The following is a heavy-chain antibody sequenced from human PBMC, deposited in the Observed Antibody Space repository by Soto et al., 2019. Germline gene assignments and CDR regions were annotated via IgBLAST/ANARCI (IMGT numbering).Heavy chain of an antibody. Sequence: GGSLRLSCAASGFTFSDYGIHWVRQAPGKGLDWVAVISYDGSNKYYADSVKGRFTISRDNSKNTLYLQMNSLRAEDTAVYYCARCPGVAAAGPPFDPWGQGTLVTVSS. CDR1: GFTFSDYG. CDR3: ARCPGVAAAGPPFDP. V-gene: IGHV3-30*03. D-gene: IGHD6-13*01. CDR2: ISYDGSNK. J-gene: IGHJ5*02.